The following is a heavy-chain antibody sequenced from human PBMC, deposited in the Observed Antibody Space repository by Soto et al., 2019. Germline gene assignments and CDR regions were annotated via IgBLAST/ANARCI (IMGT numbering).Heavy chain of an antibody. V-gene: IGHV1-46*01. J-gene: IGHJ4*02. CDR2: IRPRGGRT. CDR3: AREPNESYYFDY. D-gene: IGHD5-18*01. Sequence: QVHLVQSGAEVKKPGASVKVSCKASGYTFTNYYIHWVRQDPGQGLEWLGIIRPRGGRTEYAQRFQGRVTMTRDTSTSTVYMELTSLTSEDTAVYYCAREPNESYYFDYWGQGTLVTVSS. CDR1: GYTFTNYY.